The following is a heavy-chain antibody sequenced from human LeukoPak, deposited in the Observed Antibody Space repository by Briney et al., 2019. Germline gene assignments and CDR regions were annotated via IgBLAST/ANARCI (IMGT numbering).Heavy chain of an antibody. CDR3: AKTSGPWTYYFDY. J-gene: IGHJ4*02. D-gene: IGHD3/OR15-3a*01. CDR2: ISWNSGSI. Sequence: GGSLRLSCAASGFTFDDYAMHWVRQAPGKGLEWVSGISWNSGSIGYADSVKGRFTISRDNAKNPLYLQMNSLRAEDTALYYCAKTSGPWTYYFDYWGQGTLVTVSS. V-gene: IGHV3-9*01. CDR1: GFTFDDYA.